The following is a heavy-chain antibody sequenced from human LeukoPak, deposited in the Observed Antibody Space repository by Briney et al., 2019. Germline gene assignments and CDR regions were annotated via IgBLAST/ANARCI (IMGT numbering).Heavy chain of an antibody. CDR2: INHSGST. D-gene: IGHD3-10*01. J-gene: IGHJ6*02. Sequence: PETLSLTCAVYGGSFSGYYWSWIRQPPGKGLEWIGEINHSGSTNYNPSLKSRVTISVDTSKNQFSLKLSSVTAADTAVYYCARGGITMVRGVYYYYYGMDVWGQGTTVTVSS. CDR3: ARGGITMVRGVYYYYYGMDV. CDR1: GGSFSGYY. V-gene: IGHV4-34*01.